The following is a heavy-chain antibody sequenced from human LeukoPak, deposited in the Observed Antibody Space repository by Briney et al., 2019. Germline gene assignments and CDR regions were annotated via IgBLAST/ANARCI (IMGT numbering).Heavy chain of an antibody. V-gene: IGHV3-23*01. CDR1: GFTFSSYA. J-gene: IGHJ4*02. CDR3: ARPRGDYDSSGYYIH. CDR2: ISGSGGST. Sequence: PGGSLRLSCAASGFTFSSYAMSWVRQAPGKGLEWVSAISGSGGSTYYADSVKGRFTISRDNSKNTLYLQMNSLRAEDTAVYYCARPRGDYDSSGYYIHWGQGTLVTVSS. D-gene: IGHD3-22*01.